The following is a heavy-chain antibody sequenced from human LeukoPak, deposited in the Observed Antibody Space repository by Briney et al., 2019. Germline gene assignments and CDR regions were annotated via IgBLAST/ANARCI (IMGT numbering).Heavy chain of an antibody. J-gene: IGHJ2*01. Sequence: SETLSLTCTVSGGSISSYYWSWIRQPPGKGLEWIGYIYYSGSTNYNPSLKSRVTISVDTSKNQFFLKLSSVTAADTAVYYCARDSYYDFWSGYSPYWYFDLWGRGTLVTVSS. CDR2: IYYSGST. V-gene: IGHV4-59*01. CDR1: GGSISSYY. D-gene: IGHD3-3*01. CDR3: ARDSYYDFWSGYSPYWYFDL.